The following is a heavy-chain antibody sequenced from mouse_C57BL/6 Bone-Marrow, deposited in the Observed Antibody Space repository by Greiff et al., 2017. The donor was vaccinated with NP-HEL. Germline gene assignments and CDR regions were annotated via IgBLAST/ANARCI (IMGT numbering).Heavy chain of an antibody. J-gene: IGHJ4*01. CDR3: ARDQLTRRVGYAMDY. CDR1: GYTFTSYW. D-gene: IGHD3-3*01. Sequence: VHLHQPGTELVKPGASVKLSCKASGYTFTSYWMHWVKQRPGQGLEWIGNINPSNGGTNYNEKFKSKATLTVDKSSSTAYMQLSSLTSEDSAVYYCARDQLTRRVGYAMDYWGQGTSVTVSS. V-gene: IGHV1-53*01. CDR2: INPSNGGT.